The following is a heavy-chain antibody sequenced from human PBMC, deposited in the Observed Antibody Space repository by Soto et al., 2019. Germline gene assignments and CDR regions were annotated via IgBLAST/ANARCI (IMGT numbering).Heavy chain of an antibody. V-gene: IGHV3-23*01. CDR2: ISGSGGST. CDR1: GFTFSSYA. D-gene: IGHD4-17*01. CDR3: AKAGEHYGDYDLLPFDY. Sequence: GGSLRLSCAASGFTFSSYAMSWVRQAPGKGLEWVSAISGSGGSTYYADSVKGRFTISRDNSKNTLYLQMNSLRAEDTAVYYCAKAGEHYGDYDLLPFDYWGQGPLVTVYS. J-gene: IGHJ4*02.